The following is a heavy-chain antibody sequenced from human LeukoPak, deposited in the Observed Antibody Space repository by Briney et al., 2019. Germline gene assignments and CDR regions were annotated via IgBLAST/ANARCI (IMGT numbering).Heavy chain of an antibody. D-gene: IGHD3-9*01. V-gene: IGHV3-21*01. Sequence: GGYLRLSCAASGFTFSSYSMNWVRQAPGKGREWVSSIKSSSSYIYYADSVKGRFTISRDNAKNSLYLQMNSLRAEDTAVYYCARDKGDDILTGAPYFDYWGQGTLVTVYS. J-gene: IGHJ4*02. CDR2: IKSSSSYI. CDR3: ARDKGDDILTGAPYFDY. CDR1: GFTFSSYS.